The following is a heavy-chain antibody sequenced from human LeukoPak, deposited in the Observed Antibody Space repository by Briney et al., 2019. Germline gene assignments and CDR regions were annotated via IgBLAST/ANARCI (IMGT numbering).Heavy chain of an antibody. CDR2: IYTSGST. V-gene: IGHV4-4*07. Sequence: SETLSLTCSVSGGSISNYNWSWIRQPAGKGLEWIGRIYTSGSTNYNPSLKSRVTMSVDTSKNQFSLKLSSVTAADTAVYYCARDSDYDILTGYAYYYYMDVWGKGTTVTVSS. J-gene: IGHJ6*03. CDR1: GGSISNYN. CDR3: ARDSDYDILTGYAYYYYMDV. D-gene: IGHD3-9*01.